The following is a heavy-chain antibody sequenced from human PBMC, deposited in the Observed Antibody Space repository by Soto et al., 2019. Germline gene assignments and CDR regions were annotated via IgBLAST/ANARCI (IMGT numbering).Heavy chain of an antibody. Sequence: QVQLVESGGGVVQPGRSLRLSCAASGFTFSSSAMHWVRQAPGKGLEWVAIISYDGSNKYYADSVKGRFTISRDNSKNTLYLQVSSLRPEDTAVYYCARDGGSIWTFDYWGQGTLVTVSS. CDR1: GFTFSSSA. CDR3: ARDGGSIWTFDY. V-gene: IGHV3-30-3*01. D-gene: IGHD2-15*01. J-gene: IGHJ4*02. CDR2: ISYDGSNK.